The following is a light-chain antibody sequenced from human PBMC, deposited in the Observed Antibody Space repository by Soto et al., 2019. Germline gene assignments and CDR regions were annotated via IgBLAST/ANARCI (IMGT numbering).Light chain of an antibody. V-gene: IGKV3-15*01. CDR3: QQYDIWPPYT. CDR1: QNIRSS. Sequence: EVVMTQSPASLSASPGXRVTLSCRASQNIRSSLAWYQQRPGQAPRLLIYDASTRATGIPPRFSGGGSGTEFTVTISSLQSEDFAIYYCQQYDIWPPYTFGQGTKVDIK. CDR2: DAS. J-gene: IGKJ2*01.